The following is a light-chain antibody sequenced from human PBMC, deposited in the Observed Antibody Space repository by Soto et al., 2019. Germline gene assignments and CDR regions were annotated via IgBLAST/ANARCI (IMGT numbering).Light chain of an antibody. Sequence: EIVLMQSPDTLSLSPGERATLSCRASETISSHYIPWYQQKPGQAPRLLIFGASTRATGIPDRFSGSWSGTDFTLTISRLESEDFAVYYCQNFGDSPFTFGPGTKVDIK. CDR2: GAS. V-gene: IGKV3-20*01. J-gene: IGKJ3*01. CDR3: QNFGDSPFT. CDR1: ETISSHY.